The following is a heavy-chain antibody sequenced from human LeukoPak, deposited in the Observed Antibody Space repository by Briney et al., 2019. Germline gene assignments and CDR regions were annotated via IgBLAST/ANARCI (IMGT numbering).Heavy chain of an antibody. V-gene: IGHV4-31*03. CDR1: GGSISSGGYY. CDR2: IYYSGST. J-gene: IGHJ4*02. D-gene: IGHD3-22*01. CDR3: ASNDKSYYDSSGYITAN. Sequence: SETLSPTCTVSGGSISSGGYYWSWIRQHPGKGLEWIGYIYYSGSTYYNPSLKSRVTISVDTSKNQFSLKLSSVTAADTAVYYCASNDKSYYDSSGYITANWGQGTLVTVSS.